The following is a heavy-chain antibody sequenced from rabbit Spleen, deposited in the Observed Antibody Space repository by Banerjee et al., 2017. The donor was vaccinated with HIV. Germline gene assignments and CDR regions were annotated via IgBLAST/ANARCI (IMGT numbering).Heavy chain of an antibody. CDR1: GFTLSSYW. CDR3: ARDQAGYAGYGPWYFNL. V-gene: IGHV1S7*01. Sequence: QLVESGGGLVQPGGSLKLSCKASGFTLSSYWMNWVRQAPGKGLEWIGYIDPIFGTTAYASWVNGRFTISSHNAQNTLYLQLNSLTAADTATYFCARDQAGYAGYGPWYFNLWGQGTLVTVS. D-gene: IGHD7-1*01. J-gene: IGHJ4*01. CDR2: IDPIFGTT.